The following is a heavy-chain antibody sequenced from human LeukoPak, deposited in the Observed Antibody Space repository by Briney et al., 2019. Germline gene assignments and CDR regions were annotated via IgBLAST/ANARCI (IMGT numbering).Heavy chain of an antibody. CDR1: GYTLTELS. V-gene: IGHV1-24*01. Sequence: ASVKVSCKVSGYTLTELSMHWVRLAPGKGLEWMGGFDPEDGETIYAQKFQGRVTMTEDTSTDTAYMELSSLRSEDTAVYYCATGPFWSGYYREYYFDYWGQGTLVTVSS. J-gene: IGHJ4*02. CDR2: FDPEDGET. CDR3: ATGPFWSGYYREYYFDY. D-gene: IGHD3-3*01.